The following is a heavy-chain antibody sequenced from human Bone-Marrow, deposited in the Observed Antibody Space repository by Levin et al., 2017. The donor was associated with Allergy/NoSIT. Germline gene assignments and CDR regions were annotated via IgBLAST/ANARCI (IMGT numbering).Heavy chain of an antibody. CDR3: ATVQRRLRSPYPYNHWIDA. J-gene: IGHJ5*02. CDR2: VYYTGST. D-gene: IGHD1-14*01. CDR1: GGSVSSSTYY. Sequence: ESLKISCTVSGGSVSSSTYYWGWFRQPPGKGLEWIGSVYYTGSTYYNPSLKSRVTISIDTSKNQFSLKVTSVTAADKAMYYCATVQRRLRSPYPYNHWIDAWGQGRVVTVSS. V-gene: IGHV4-39*07.